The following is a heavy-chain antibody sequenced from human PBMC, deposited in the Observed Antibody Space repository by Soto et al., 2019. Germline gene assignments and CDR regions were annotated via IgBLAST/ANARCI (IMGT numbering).Heavy chain of an antibody. CDR1: GYTLTSYV. CDR3: ARDRAIAASGSGWFEP. Sequence: GASVEVSCKASGYTLTSYVISWVRQAPGQGLEWMGWISAYNGNTNYAQKLQGRVTMTTDTSTSTAYMELRSLRSDDTAVYYCARDRAIAASGSGWFEPWGQGTLVTVSS. CDR2: ISAYNGNT. D-gene: IGHD6-13*01. V-gene: IGHV1-18*01. J-gene: IGHJ5*02.